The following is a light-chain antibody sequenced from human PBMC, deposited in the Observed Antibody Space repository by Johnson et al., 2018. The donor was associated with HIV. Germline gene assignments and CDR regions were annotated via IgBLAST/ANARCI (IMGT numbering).Light chain of an antibody. Sequence: QYVLTQPPSVSAAPGQKVTISCSGTDSNIGNNYVSWYQQFPGAAPKLLIYDDNKRPSGIPDRFSGSKSGTSATLDITGLQTGDEADYYCASWDRSLTVGTVFGPGTRVTVL. J-gene: IGLJ1*01. CDR2: DDN. CDR1: DSNIGNNY. CDR3: ASWDRSLTVGTV. V-gene: IGLV1-51*01.